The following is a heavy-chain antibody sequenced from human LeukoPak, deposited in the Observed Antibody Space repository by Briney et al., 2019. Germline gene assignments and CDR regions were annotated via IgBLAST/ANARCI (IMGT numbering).Heavy chain of an antibody. CDR1: GGSINNFY. Sequence: SETLSLTCTASGGSINNFYWSWLRQPAGQGLEWIGRIYSSGSTNYNPSLKSRVTMSVDTSKNQFSLKLSSVIAADTAVYFCARGYSYGYYYVDVWGKGATVTVSS. J-gene: IGHJ6*04. D-gene: IGHD5-18*01. CDR3: ARGYSYGYYYVDV. V-gene: IGHV4-4*07. CDR2: IYSSGST.